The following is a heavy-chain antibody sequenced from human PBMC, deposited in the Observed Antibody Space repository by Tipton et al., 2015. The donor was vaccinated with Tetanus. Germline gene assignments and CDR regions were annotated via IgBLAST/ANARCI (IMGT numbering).Heavy chain of an antibody. CDR3: ARDQARGARGWNYFDC. CDR1: GGSISSGGYY. J-gene: IGHJ4*02. CDR2: IYSSGST. D-gene: IGHD1-26*01. V-gene: IGHV4-31*03. Sequence: TLSLTCTVSGGSISSGGYYWSWIRQHPGKGLEWIGDIYSSGSTYYNPSLKSRVTISVDTSKNQFSPRLNSVTAADTAVYYCARDQARGARGWNYFDCWGQGTLVTVSS.